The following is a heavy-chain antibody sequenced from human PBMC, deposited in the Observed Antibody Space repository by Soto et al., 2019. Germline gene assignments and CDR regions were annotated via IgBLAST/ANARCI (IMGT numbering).Heavy chain of an antibody. Sequence: SETLSLTCAVSGYSISSGYYWGWIRQPPGKGLEWIGSIYHSGSTYYNPSLKSRVTISVDTSKNQFSLKLSSVTAADTAVYYCARGRLRYFDWLGSNYYYGMDVWGQGTTVTVSS. J-gene: IGHJ6*02. D-gene: IGHD3-9*01. CDR1: GYSISSGYY. V-gene: IGHV4-38-2*01. CDR3: ARGRLRYFDWLGSNYYYGMDV. CDR2: IYHSGST.